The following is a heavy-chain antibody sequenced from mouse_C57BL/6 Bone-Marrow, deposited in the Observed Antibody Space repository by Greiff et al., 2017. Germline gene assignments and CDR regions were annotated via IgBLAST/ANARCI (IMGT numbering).Heavy chain of an antibody. D-gene: IGHD2-4*01. Sequence: VQLQQSGAELVRPGASVTLSCKASGYTFTDYEMHWVKQTPVHGLEWIGAIDPETGGTAYNQKFKGKAILTADKSSSTAYMQLRSLPSEDSAVYYFTMITRYFDVWGTGTTVTVSS. V-gene: IGHV1-15*01. CDR1: GYTFTDYE. CDR2: IDPETGGT. J-gene: IGHJ1*03. CDR3: TMITRYFDV.